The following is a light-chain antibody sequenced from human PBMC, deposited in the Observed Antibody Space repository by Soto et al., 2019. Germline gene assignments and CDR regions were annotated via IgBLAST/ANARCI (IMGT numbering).Light chain of an antibody. V-gene: IGKV4-1*01. CDR3: QQYFSAQFT. CDR2: RAS. Sequence: DTVMTHTPDSLAVSLGERATSNCKSSRTLLYSSNNKNYVSWYQLKPGQPPKLLIYRASTRESRVPDRFSGSGSGTDFTLLFNSLQSEDVSVYYSQQYFSAQFTFRQATKLEI. J-gene: IGKJ2*01. CDR1: RTLLYSSNNKNY.